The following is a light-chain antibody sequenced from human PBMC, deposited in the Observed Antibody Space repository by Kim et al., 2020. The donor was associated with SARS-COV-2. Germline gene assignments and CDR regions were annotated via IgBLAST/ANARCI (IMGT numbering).Light chain of an antibody. CDR1: IGAFGGYTS. J-gene: IGLJ3*02. Sequence: GQSFTISCTGTIGAFGGYTSVSWYQQPRATAPQLMIYDVPRRPSGVSGRFSGSKSGNTAFLTISGLQAEDEADYYCNSFTSSSTWVFGGGTQLTVL. CDR2: DVP. CDR3: NSFTSSSTWV. V-gene: IGLV2-14*04.